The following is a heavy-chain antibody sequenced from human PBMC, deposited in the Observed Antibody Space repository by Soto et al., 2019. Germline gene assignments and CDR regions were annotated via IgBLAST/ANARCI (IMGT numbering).Heavy chain of an antibody. V-gene: IGHV3-23*01. Sequence: LXLSCAASVFTFSRYAMSWVRQAPGKGLEWVSAISGSGGSTYYADSVKGRFTISRDNSKNTLYLQMNSLRAEDTAVYYCAQTARAVAAAEYFQHWGQGTPVTVSS. CDR3: AQTARAVAAAEYFQH. D-gene: IGHD6-19*01. CDR2: ISGSGGST. J-gene: IGHJ1*01. CDR1: VFTFSRYA.